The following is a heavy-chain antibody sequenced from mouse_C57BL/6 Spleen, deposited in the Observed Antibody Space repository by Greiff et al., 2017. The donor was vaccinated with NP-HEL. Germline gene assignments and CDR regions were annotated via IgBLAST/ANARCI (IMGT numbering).Heavy chain of an antibody. V-gene: IGHV1-54*01. J-gene: IGHJ4*01. CDR3: ARTGSSPYYYAMDY. D-gene: IGHD1-1*01. CDR1: GYAFTNYL. Sequence: QVQLQQSGAELVRPGTSVKVSCKASGYAFTNYLIEWVKQRPGQGLEWIGVINPGSGGTNDNEKFKGKATLTADKSSSTAYMQLSSLTSEDSAVYFCARTGSSPYYYAMDYWGQGTSVTVSS. CDR2: INPGSGGT.